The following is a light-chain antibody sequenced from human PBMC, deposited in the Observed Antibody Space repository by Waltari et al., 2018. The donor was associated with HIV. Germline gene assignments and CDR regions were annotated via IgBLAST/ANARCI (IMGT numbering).Light chain of an antibody. Sequence: DIQMTQSPSSVSASVGDRVTITCRATQDVGTLLAWYQQRPGKAPYLLIYAASHLKSGVPSRFSGSGSGTDFTLTISSLQPEDFATYYCHQANTFPYTFGQGTKLEMK. CDR3: HQANTFPYT. J-gene: IGKJ2*01. V-gene: IGKV1-12*01. CDR1: QDVGTL. CDR2: AAS.